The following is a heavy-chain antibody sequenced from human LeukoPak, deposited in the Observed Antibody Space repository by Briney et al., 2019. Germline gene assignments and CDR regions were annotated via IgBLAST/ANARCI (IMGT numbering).Heavy chain of an antibody. CDR1: SGSISSYY. J-gene: IGHJ6*02. Sequence: NSSETLSLTCTVSSGSISSYYWSWIRQPPGEGLEWIGYIFYSGSTNYNPSLKSRVTISVDTSKNQFSLGLSSVTAADTAVYYCARGEAVAGPGSPHYYYYYGMDVWGQGTTVTVSS. V-gene: IGHV4-59*01. CDR3: ARGEAVAGPGSPHYYYYYGMDV. D-gene: IGHD6-19*01. CDR2: IFYSGST.